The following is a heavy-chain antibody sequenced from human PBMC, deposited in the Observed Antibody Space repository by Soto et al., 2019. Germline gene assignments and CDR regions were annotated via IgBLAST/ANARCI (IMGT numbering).Heavy chain of an antibody. CDR1: GFTFSDYY. CDR3: AREAPFYDSSRASDKFDY. J-gene: IGHJ4*02. D-gene: IGHD6-13*01. CDR2: ISSSGSTI. V-gene: IGHV3-11*01. Sequence: GGSLRLSCAASGFTFSDYYMSWIRQAPGKGLEWVSYISSSGSTIYYADSVKGRFTISRDNAKNSLYLQMNSLRAEDTAVYYCAREAPFYDSSRASDKFDYWGQGTLVTVSS.